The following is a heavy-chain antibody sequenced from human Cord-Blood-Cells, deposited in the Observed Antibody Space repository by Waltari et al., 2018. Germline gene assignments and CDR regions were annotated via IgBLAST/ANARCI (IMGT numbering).Heavy chain of an antibody. CDR3: ARAKVGWYWYFDL. J-gene: IGHJ2*01. V-gene: IGHV1-2*02. D-gene: IGHD2-2*03. CDR2: INPNSGGT. Sequence: QVQLVQSGAEVKKPGASVKVSCKASGYPSTGYYIHWVRQAPGQGLECMGWINPNSGGTNYAQKFQGRVTMTRDTSISTAYMELSRLRSDDTAVYYCARAKVGWYWYFDLWGRGTLVTVSS. CDR1: GYPSTGYY.